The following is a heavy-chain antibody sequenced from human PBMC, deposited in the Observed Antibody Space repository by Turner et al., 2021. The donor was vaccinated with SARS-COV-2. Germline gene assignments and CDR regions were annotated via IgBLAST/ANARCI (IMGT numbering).Heavy chain of an antibody. V-gene: IGHV4-39*01. CDR1: GGSISSSSYY. D-gene: IGHD5-18*01. CDR3: ASTVWLRGAFDI. Sequence: LQLQESGPGLVMPSGTLSLTCTVSGGSISSSSYYWGWIRQPPGKGLEWIGSIYYSGSTYYNPSLKSRVTTSVDTSKNQFSLKMSSVTAADTAVYYCASTVWLRGAFDIWGQGTMVTVSS. J-gene: IGHJ3*02. CDR2: IYYSGST.